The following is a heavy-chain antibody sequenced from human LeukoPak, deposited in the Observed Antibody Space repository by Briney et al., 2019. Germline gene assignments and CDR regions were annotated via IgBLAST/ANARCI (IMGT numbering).Heavy chain of an antibody. J-gene: IGHJ3*02. CDR3: ARGSGSYYFAFDI. CDR2: IIPIFGTA. CDR1: GGTFSSYA. V-gene: IGHV1-69*05. Sequence: ASVKVSCKASGGTFSSYAISRVRQAPGQGLEWTGRIIPIFGTANYAQKFQGRVTITTDESTSTAYMELSSLRSEDTAVYYCARGSGSYYFAFDIWGQGTMVTVSS. D-gene: IGHD1-26*01.